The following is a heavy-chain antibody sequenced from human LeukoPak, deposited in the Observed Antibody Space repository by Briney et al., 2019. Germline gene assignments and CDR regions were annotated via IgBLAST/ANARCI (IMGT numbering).Heavy chain of an antibody. D-gene: IGHD6-6*01. V-gene: IGHV3-21*01. Sequence: GGSLRLSCAASGFTFSSYSMNWVRQAPGKGLEWVSSISSSSSYIYYADSVKGRFTISRGNAKNSLYLQMNSLRAEDTAVYYCARASRGQLEDYFDYWGQGTLVTVSS. CDR3: ARASRGQLEDYFDY. CDR1: GFTFSSYS. J-gene: IGHJ4*02. CDR2: ISSSSSYI.